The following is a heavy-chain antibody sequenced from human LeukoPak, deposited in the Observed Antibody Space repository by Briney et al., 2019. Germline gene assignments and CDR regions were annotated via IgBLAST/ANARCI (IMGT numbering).Heavy chain of an antibody. D-gene: IGHD1-26*01. CDR1: GGSIISYY. J-gene: IGHJ3*02. CDR2: IYYSGST. V-gene: IGHV4-59*13. CDR3: AREGVGATDDAFDI. Sequence: SETLSLTCTVSGGSIISYYWSWIRQPPGKGLDWLGYIYYSGSTNYNSSLKSRVTMSVDTSKQQFSLKLSSVTAADTAVYYCAREGVGATDDAFDIWGQGIVVTVSS.